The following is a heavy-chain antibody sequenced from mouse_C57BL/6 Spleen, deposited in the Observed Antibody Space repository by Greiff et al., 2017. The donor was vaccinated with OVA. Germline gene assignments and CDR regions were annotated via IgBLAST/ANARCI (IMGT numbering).Heavy chain of an antibody. CDR3: TRRGSYDYDWFAY. CDR1: GYTFTSYW. D-gene: IGHD2-4*01. CDR2: IYPGNSDT. Sequence: EVQLQESGTVLARPGASVKMSCKTSGYTFTSYWMHCVKQRPGQGLEWIGAIYPGNSDTSYNQKFTGKAKLTAVTSASTAYMELSSLTNEDYAVYYGTRRGSYDYDWFAYWGQGTLVTVSA. V-gene: IGHV1-5*01. J-gene: IGHJ3*01.